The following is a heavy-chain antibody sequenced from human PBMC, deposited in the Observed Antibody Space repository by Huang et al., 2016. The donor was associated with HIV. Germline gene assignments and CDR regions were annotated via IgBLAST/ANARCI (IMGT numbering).Heavy chain of an antibody. CDR3: TTWARTSAGGN. J-gene: IGHJ4*02. D-gene: IGHD6-25*01. CDR2: IKTKDDGGTT. CDR1: GFTFKDAW. V-gene: IGHV3-15*01. Sequence: VQLVESGGGLVKPGGSLRLSCAASGFTFKDAWMSWVRQTPGKGLEWVGLIKTKDDGGTTDYAAPVKGRFSMSRDDSKNTFYLQMNSLKSEDTAVYYCTTWARTSAGGNWGQGTLVSVSS.